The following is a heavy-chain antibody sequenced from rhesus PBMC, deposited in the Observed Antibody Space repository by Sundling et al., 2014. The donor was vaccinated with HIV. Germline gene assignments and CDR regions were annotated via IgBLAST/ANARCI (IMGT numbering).Heavy chain of an antibody. CDR2: IIPFLGIT. J-gene: IGHJ6*01. Sequence: QVQLVQSGAEVKKPGASVKLSCKASGFTFGSYVLNWVRQAPGQGLEWMGVIIPFLGITNYAEKFQGRVTITADMSTSTAYMELSSLTSEDTAVYYCARGSGYYDSGYYTPYGLDSWGQGVVVTVSS. CDR3: ARGSGYYDSGYYTPYGLDS. V-gene: IGHV1-198*02. D-gene: IGHD3-28*01. CDR1: GFTFGSYV.